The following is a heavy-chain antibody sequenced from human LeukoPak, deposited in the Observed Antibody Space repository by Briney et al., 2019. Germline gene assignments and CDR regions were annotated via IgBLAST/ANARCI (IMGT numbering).Heavy chain of an antibody. CDR1: GFTFSSYA. CDR2: ISGSGGST. CDR3: ATSLAGQQWLDYWYFDL. V-gene: IGHV3-23*01. D-gene: IGHD6-19*01. Sequence: PGGSLRLSCAASGFTFSSYAMSWVRQAPGKGLEWVSAISGSGGSTYYADSVKGRFTISRDNSKNTLYLQMNSLRAEDTAVYYCATSLAGQQWLDYWYFDLWGRGTLVTVSS. J-gene: IGHJ2*01.